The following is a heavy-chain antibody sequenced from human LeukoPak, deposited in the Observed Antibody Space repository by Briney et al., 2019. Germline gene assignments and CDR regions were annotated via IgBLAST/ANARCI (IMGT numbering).Heavy chain of an antibody. CDR2: IYYSGST. J-gene: IGHJ2*01. V-gene: IGHV4-59*01. D-gene: IGHD4/OR15-4a*01. CDR1: GGSISSYY. Sequence: SETLSLTCTVSGGSISSYYWSWIRQPPGKGLEWIGYIYYSGSTNYNPSLKGRVTISVDTSKNQFSLKLSSVTAADTAVYYCARVRDYGAHFGSPWYFDLWGRGTLVTVSS. CDR3: ARVRDYGAHFGSPWYFDL.